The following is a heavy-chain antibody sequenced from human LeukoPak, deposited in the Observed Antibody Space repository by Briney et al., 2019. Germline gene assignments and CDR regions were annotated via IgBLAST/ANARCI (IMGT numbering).Heavy chain of an antibody. CDR1: GGSISSGDYY. D-gene: IGHD3-10*01. CDR3: ARESYYGSGSYPYFDY. J-gene: IGHJ4*02. CDR2: IYYSGST. V-gene: IGHV4-30-4*01. Sequence: SETLSLTCTVSGGSISSGDYYWSWIRQPPGKGLEWIGYIYYSGSTYYNPSLKSRVTISVDTSKNQFSLKLSSVTAADTAVYYCARESYYGSGSYPYFDYWGRGTLVTVSS.